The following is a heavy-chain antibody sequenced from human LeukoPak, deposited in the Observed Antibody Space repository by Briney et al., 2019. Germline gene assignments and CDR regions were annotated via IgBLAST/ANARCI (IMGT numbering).Heavy chain of an antibody. V-gene: IGHV7-4-1*02. J-gene: IGHJ3*02. CDR3: ARVVHPYDYESSGLTYDAFDI. CDR2: INTNTGNP. Sequence: GASVKVSCKASGYTFTNYGINWVRQAPGQGLEWLGWINTNTGNPTYAQGFTGRFVFSLDTSVNTAYLQISSLKAEDTAVYYCARVVHPYDYESSGLTYDAFDIWGQGTMVTVSS. CDR1: GYTFTNYG. D-gene: IGHD3-22*01.